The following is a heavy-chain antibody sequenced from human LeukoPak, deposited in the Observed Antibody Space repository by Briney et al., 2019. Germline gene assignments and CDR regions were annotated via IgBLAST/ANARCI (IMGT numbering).Heavy chain of an antibody. J-gene: IGHJ6*03. D-gene: IGHD3/OR15-3a*01. V-gene: IGHV4-34*01. CDR2: INHSGST. CDR3: ARLVRTGYYPHHYYMDV. Sequence: SETLSLTCAVYGGSLSGHYWTWIRQPPGKGLEWIGEINHSGSTNYNPSLKSRVTISVDTSKNQFSLKVSSVTAADTAVYYCARLVRTGYYPHHYYMDVWGKGTTVTVSS. CDR1: GGSLSGHY.